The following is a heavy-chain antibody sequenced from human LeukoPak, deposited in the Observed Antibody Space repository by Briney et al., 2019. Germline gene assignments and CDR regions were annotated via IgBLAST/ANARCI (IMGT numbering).Heavy chain of an antibody. D-gene: IGHD6-19*01. CDR1: GFTVSSNY. V-gene: IGHV3-66*01. J-gene: IGHJ3*02. CDR3: ARSLAYSSGWYGDAFDI. Sequence: GGSLRLSCAASGFTVSSNYMSWVRQAPGKGLEWVSVIYSGGSTYYADSVKGRFTISRDNSKNTLYLQMNSLRAEDTAVYYCARSLAYSSGWYGDAFDIWGQGTMVTVSS. CDR2: IYSGGST.